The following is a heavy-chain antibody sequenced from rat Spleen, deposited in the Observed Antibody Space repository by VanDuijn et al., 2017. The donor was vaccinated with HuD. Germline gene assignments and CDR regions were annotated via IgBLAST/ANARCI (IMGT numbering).Heavy chain of an antibody. CDR3: ARREYGGFFGYFDY. CDR1: GFTFSNYG. V-gene: IGHV5-29*01. CDR2: ISYDGSST. Sequence: EVQLVESGGGLEQPGRSLKLSCAASGFTFSNYGMAWVRQAPTKGLEWVGTISYDGSSTYYRDSVKGRFTISRDNAKSTLYLQMDSLRSEDTATYYCARREYGGFFGYFDYWGQGVMVTVSS. D-gene: IGHD1-11*01. J-gene: IGHJ2*01.